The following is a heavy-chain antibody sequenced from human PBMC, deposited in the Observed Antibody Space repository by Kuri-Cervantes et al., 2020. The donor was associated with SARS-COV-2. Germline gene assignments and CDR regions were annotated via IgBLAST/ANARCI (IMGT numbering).Heavy chain of an antibody. Sequence: GESLKISCAACGFTLSSYDMHWVRQATGKGLEWVSAIGTAGDTYYPGSVKGQITISRENAKNSLYLQMNSLRAGDTAVYYCARDRIAAAGDYYYYMDVWGKGTTVTVSS. CDR3: ARDRIAAAGDYYYYMDV. V-gene: IGHV3-13*03. CDR2: IGTAGDT. CDR1: GFTLSSYD. D-gene: IGHD6-13*01. J-gene: IGHJ6*03.